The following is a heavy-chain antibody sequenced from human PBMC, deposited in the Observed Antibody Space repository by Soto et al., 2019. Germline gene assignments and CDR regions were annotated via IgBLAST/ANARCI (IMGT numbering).Heavy chain of an antibody. CDR1: GGTLIMYS. CDR3: AHITVFGELGGSNYKYGMDV. D-gene: IGHD3-3*01. J-gene: IGHJ6*02. CDR2: IIPLFGTA. V-gene: IGHV1-69*06. Sequence: AASVKVSCKASGGTLIMYSITWVRQAPGQGLEWMGGIIPLFGTANYAQKFQGRVTITADKSTSTAYMDLSSLRSEDTAVYYCAHITVFGELGGSNYKYGMDVWGQGTTVTVSS.